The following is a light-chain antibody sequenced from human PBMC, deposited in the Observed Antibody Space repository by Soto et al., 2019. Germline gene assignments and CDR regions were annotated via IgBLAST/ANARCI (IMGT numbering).Light chain of an antibody. J-gene: IGKJ1*01. CDR2: GAS. CDR1: QSVSSSY. Sequence: EIVLTQSPGTLSLSPGERATLSCRASQSVSSSYLAWYQQKPGQAPRLLIYGASSRATGIPDRFSGSGSGTDLTRTISRLEPEDFAVYYCQQYGSSPPWTFGQGTKGEIK. V-gene: IGKV3-20*01. CDR3: QQYGSSPPWT.